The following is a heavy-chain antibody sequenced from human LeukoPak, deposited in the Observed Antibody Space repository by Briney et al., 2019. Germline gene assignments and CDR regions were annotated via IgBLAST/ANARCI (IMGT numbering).Heavy chain of an antibody. D-gene: IGHD3-3*01. CDR2: IKPDGSDK. J-gene: IGHJ6*02. V-gene: IGHV3-7*01. CDR1: GFTFSSYW. CDR3: ARDTVFGVIIGPRMDV. Sequence: GGSLRLSCAASGFTFSSYWMSWVRQAPGKGLEWVAIIKPDGSDKYYVDSVEGRFTISGDNAKNSLYLQMNSLRAEDTAVYYCARDTVFGVIIGPRMDVWGQGTTVTVSS.